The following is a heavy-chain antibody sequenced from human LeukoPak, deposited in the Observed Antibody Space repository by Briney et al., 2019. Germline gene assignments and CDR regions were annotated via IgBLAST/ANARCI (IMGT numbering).Heavy chain of an antibody. CDR1: GYTFTSHY. D-gene: IGHD3-3*01. V-gene: IGHV1-69*02. Sequence: SVEVSCKASGYTFTSHYIHWMRQAPGQGLEWMGRIIPILGIANYAQKFQGRVTITADKSTSTAYMELSSLRSEDTAVYYCAFWSGYYGIDYWGQGTLVTVSS. CDR3: AFWSGYYGIDY. CDR2: IIPILGIA. J-gene: IGHJ4*02.